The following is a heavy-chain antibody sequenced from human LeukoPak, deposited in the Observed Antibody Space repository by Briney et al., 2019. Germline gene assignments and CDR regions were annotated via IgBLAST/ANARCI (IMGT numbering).Heavy chain of an antibody. J-gene: IGHJ5*02. CDR2: ISGRDSTT. Sequence: QTGGSLRLSCAASGFTFSSYAMSWVRQAPGKGLEWVSGISGRDSTTYYADSVKGRFTISRENSKNTLYLQMNSLRAEDTAVYYCATSGGSYWSWGQGTLVTVSS. CDR3: ATSGGSYWS. D-gene: IGHD1-26*01. V-gene: IGHV3-23*01. CDR1: GFTFSSYA.